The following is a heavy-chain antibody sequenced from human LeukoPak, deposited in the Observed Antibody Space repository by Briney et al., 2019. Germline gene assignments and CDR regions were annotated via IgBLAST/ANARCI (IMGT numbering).Heavy chain of an antibody. CDR1: GFTFDVYA. Sequence: GRSLRLSCAASGFTFDVYAMHWVRQAPGKGLEWVSGISWNSGSIGYADSVKGRFTISRDNAKNSLYLQMNSLRAEDTALYYCAKDMESSSGYFDYWGQGTLVTVSS. CDR2: ISWNSGSI. CDR3: AKDMESSSGYFDY. D-gene: IGHD3-10*01. V-gene: IGHV3-9*01. J-gene: IGHJ4*02.